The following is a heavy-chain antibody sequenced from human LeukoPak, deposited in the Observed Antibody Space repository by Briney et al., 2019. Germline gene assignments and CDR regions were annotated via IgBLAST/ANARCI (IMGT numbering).Heavy chain of an antibody. V-gene: IGHV4-61*02. CDR1: RGSITSGTYY. D-gene: IGHD2-15*01. Sequence: SQTLSLTCTVSRGSITSGTYYWTWIRQPAGKGLEWIGRVYASGTTNYNPSLKSRVTMSVDTSKNQFSLKLTSVTDTDTAVYYCARGSPRGGFDYWGQGTLVTVSS. J-gene: IGHJ4*02. CDR2: VYASGTT. CDR3: ARGSPRGGFDY.